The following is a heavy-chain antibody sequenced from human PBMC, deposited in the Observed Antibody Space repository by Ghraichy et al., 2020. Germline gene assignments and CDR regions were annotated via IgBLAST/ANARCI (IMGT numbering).Heavy chain of an antibody. V-gene: IGHV3-21*01. J-gene: IGHJ3*02. Sequence: GGSLRLSCAASGFTFSSYSMNWVRQAPGKGLEWVSSISSSSYIYYADSVKGRFTISRDNAKNSLYLQMNSLRAEDTAVYYCARDAYYDFWSGYSGGSDAFDIWGQGTMVTVSS. CDR3: ARDAYYDFWSGYSGGSDAFDI. CDR2: ISSSSYI. CDR1: GFTFSSYS. D-gene: IGHD3-3*01.